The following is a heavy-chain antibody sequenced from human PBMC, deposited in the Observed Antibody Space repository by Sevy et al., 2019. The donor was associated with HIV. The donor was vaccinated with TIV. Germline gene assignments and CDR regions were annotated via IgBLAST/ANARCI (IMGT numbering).Heavy chain of an antibody. CDR1: GFTFSSYS. CDR2: ISSGSSYV. D-gene: IGHD3-22*01. V-gene: IGHV3-21*01. CDR3: ASPLHYYDSPSAY. Sequence: GGSLRLSCAASGFTFSSYSMNWVRQAPGKGLEWVSSISSGSSYVYHADSVKGRFTISRDNAKNSLYLQMNSLRTEDTAVYYCASPLHYYDSPSAYWDQGTQVTVSS. J-gene: IGHJ4*02.